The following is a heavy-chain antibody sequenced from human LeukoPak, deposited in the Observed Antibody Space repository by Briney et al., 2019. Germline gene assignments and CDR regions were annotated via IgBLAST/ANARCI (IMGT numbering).Heavy chain of an antibody. D-gene: IGHD4-17*01. CDR3: ARDRAVTQDWVEFDP. Sequence: GGSLRLSCAGSGFSASNYYMSWVRQAPGKGLEWVSLIRDSGETFYADSVKGRFTISRDNSKNTMYLQMNRLRVEDTAVYFCARDRAVTQDWVEFDPCGQGTLVTVSS. J-gene: IGHJ5*02. CDR2: IRDSGET. V-gene: IGHV3-66*03. CDR1: GFSASNYY.